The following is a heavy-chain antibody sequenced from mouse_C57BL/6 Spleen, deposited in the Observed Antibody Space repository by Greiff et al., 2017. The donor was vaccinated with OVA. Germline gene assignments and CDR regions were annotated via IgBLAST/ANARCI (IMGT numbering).Heavy chain of an antibody. Sequence: QVQLKQSGAELVRPGTSVKMSCKASGYTFTNYWIGWAKQRPGHGLEWIGDIYPGGGYTNYNEKFKGKATLTADKSSSTAYMQFSSLTSEDSAIYYCARGGAGSSLYYYAMDYWGQGTSVTVSS. D-gene: IGHD1-1*01. J-gene: IGHJ4*01. CDR2: IYPGGGYT. V-gene: IGHV1-63*01. CDR1: GYTFTNYW. CDR3: ARGGAGSSLYYYAMDY.